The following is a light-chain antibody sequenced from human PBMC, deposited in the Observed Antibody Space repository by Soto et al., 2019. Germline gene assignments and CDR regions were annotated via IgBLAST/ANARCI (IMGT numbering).Light chain of an antibody. Sequence: QSVLTQPPSASGSPGQSVTISCTGTSSDVGGYNYVSWYQQHPGKAPKLMIYDVSKRPSGVPDRFSGSKSGNTASLTISGLQAEDEADYYCCSYAGSYTYVFGIGTKLTVL. CDR3: CSYAGSYTYV. CDR1: SSDVGGYNY. J-gene: IGLJ1*01. CDR2: DVS. V-gene: IGLV2-11*01.